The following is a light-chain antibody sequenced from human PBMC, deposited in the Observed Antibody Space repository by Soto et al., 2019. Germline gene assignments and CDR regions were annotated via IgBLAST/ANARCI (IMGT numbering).Light chain of an antibody. V-gene: IGKV3-20*01. J-gene: IGKJ3*01. CDR1: QSVSSSY. Sequence: EIVLTQSPGTLSLSPGERATLSCRASQSVSSSYLAWYQQKPGQAPRLLMYGASSRATGIPDRFGGSGSGTDFTLTINRLEPEDFAVYYCQQYGSSPLFTFGPGTKVDIK. CDR3: QQYGSSPLFT. CDR2: GAS.